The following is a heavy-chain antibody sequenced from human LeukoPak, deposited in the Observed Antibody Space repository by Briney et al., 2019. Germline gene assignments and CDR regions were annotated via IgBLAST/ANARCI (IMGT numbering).Heavy chain of an antibody. CDR1: GARVSSISAG. V-gene: IGHV6-1*01. CDR3: ARVGYSSSFDY. CDR2: TFFRSKWYN. D-gene: IGHD6-13*01. Sequence: SQSISPTCAISGARVSSISAGWNWLRHSPLRGLEWLGRTFFRSKWYNDHAVSVKSRITINPDTSKNQFSLQLNSVTPEDTAVYYCARVGYSSSFDYWGQGTLVTVSS. J-gene: IGHJ4*02.